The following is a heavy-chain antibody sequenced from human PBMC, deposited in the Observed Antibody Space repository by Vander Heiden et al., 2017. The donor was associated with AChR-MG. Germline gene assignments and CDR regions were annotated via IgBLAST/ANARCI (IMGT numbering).Heavy chain of an antibody. J-gene: IGHJ4*02. CDR2: INTGDGNT. V-gene: IGHV1-3*04. D-gene: IGHD5-18*01. CDR1: GYTFTNYP. CDR3: ARVDFSFGIDY. Sequence: QVQLVQSGAEVKMPGASVKVSCKASGYTFTNYPIHWVRQAPGQTLEWMGWINTGDGNTGSSQKFQGGVTITRDTSASTVYMELSSLRSEDTDVYYCARVDFSFGIDYWGRGTLVTVSS.